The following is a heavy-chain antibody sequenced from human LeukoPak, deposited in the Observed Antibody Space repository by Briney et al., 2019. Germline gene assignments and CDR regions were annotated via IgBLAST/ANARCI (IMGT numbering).Heavy chain of an antibody. V-gene: IGHV3-21*01. D-gene: IGHD4-23*01. J-gene: IGHJ4*02. CDR2: ISGSSTTR. Sequence: SGGSLRLSCAASGFTFSVYTMDWVRQAPGKGLEWVSSISGSSTTRYYADSVKGRVTISRDNTKNSVSLQMNSLRAEDTAIYYCARSGGYYDYWGQGTLVTVSS. CDR1: GFTFSVYT. CDR3: ARSGGYYDY.